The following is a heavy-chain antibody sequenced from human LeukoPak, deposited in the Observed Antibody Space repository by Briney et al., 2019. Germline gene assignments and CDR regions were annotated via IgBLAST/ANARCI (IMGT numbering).Heavy chain of an antibody. CDR2: IYHSGSA. D-gene: IGHD6-13*01. Sequence: PSETLSLTCAVSGGSISSGGYSWSWIRQPPGKGLEWIGYIYHSGSAYYNPSLKSRVTISVDRSKNQFSLKLSSVTAADTAGYYCARAAAAVWGFDPWXXGXXVTVSS. CDR1: GGSISSGGYS. CDR3: ARAAAAVWGFDP. V-gene: IGHV4-30-2*01. J-gene: IGHJ5*02.